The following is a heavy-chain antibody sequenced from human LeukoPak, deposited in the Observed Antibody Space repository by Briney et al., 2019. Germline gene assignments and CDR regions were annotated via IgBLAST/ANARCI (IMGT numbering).Heavy chain of an antibody. D-gene: IGHD3-3*01. CDR1: GFTFSGSA. V-gene: IGHV3-73*01. Sequence: TGGSLRLSCAASGFTFSGSAMHWVRQASGKGLEWVGRMRSKANSYATAYAASVKGRFNISRDDSKNTAYLQMNSLKTEDTAVYYSRTHYDFWSGIGGAFDIWGQGTMVTVSS. J-gene: IGHJ3*02. CDR2: MRSKANSYAT. CDR3: RTHYDFWSGIGGAFDI.